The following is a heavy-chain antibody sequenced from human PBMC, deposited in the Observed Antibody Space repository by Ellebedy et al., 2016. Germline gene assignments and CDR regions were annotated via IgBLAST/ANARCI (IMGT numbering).Heavy chain of an antibody. CDR3: ARDTRDGVGSSEAYYDP. CDR2: SSTT. Sequence: ASVKVSXXASGYTFINHDITWVRQAPGQGLEWMGGSSTTNYAQKSQGRVTMTTDTSTSTAYMELRTLRFDDTAVYYCARDTRDGVGSSEAYYDPWGQGTLVTVSS. CDR1: GYTFINHD. V-gene: IGHV1-18*01. J-gene: IGHJ5*02. D-gene: IGHD1-26*01.